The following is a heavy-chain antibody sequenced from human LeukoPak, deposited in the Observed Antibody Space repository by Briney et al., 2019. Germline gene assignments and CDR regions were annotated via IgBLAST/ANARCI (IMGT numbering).Heavy chain of an antibody. CDR3: ARMSHCSSTSCYGYYYYYFMDV. CDR1: GGSFTGYY. Sequence: SETLSLTCDIYGGSFTGYYWSWIRQPPGMGLEWIGEIRDHGGPNYNPSLKSRVTISGDTSKSQFSLKVSSVTAADTAVYYCARMSHCSSTSCYGYYYYYFMDVWGKGTTVTVSS. D-gene: IGHD2-2*01. CDR2: IRDHGGP. J-gene: IGHJ6*03. V-gene: IGHV4-34*01.